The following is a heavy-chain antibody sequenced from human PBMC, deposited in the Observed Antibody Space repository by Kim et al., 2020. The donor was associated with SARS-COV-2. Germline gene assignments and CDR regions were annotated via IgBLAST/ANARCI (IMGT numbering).Heavy chain of an antibody. CDR3: ARDLGGGNAIDY. D-gene: IGHD4-4*01. V-gene: IGHV3-49*02. J-gene: IGHJ4*02. Sequence: EYAASVKGRFSISRDDSKSIAYLQMNSLKTEDTGVYYCARDLGGGNAIDYWGQGTLVTVSS.